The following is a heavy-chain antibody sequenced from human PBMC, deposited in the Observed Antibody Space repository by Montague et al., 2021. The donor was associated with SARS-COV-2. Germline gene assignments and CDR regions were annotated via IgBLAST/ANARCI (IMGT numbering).Heavy chain of an antibody. CDR2: IYYSGST. D-gene: IGHD5-12*01. CDR3: ARDRYSGYVLDAFDI. Sequence: TLSLTCTVSGGSVSSGSYYWSWIRQRPGKGLEWIGYIYYSGSTYYNPSLKSRVTISVDTSKNQFSLKLSSVTAADTAVYYCARDRYSGYVLDAFDIWGQGTMVTVSS. V-gene: IGHV4-31*03. J-gene: IGHJ3*02. CDR1: GGSVSSGSYY.